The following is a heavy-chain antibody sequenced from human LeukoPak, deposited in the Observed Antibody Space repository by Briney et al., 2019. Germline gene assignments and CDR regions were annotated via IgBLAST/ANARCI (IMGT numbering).Heavy chain of an antibody. CDR2: IIPILGIA. D-gene: IGHD2-8*01. V-gene: IGHV1-69*04. Sequence: SVKVSCKASGGTFSSYAISWVRQAPGQGLEWMGRIIPILGIANYAQKFQGRVTITADKSTSTAYMELSSLRSEDTAVYYCARDLSRYCTNGVCYTNDYWGQGTLVTVSS. CDR1: GGTFSSYA. J-gene: IGHJ4*02. CDR3: ARDLSRYCTNGVCYTNDY.